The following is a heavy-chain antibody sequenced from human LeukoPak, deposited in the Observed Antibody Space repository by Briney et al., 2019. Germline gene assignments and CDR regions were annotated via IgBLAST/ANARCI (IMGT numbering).Heavy chain of an antibody. J-gene: IGHJ4*02. D-gene: IGHD6-13*01. V-gene: IGHV3-53*01. Sequence: PGGSLRLSCAASGFTVSSNYMSWVRQAPGKGLEWVSVIYSGGSTYYADSVKGRFTISRDNSKNTLYLQMNSLRAEDTAVYYCARGFSSSWYEAFDYWGQGTLVTVSS. CDR2: IYSGGST. CDR1: GFTVSSNY. CDR3: ARGFSSSWYEAFDY.